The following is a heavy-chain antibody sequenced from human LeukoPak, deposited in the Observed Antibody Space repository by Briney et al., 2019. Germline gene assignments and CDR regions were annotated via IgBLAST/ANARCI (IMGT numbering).Heavy chain of an antibody. CDR2: IIPIFGTA. D-gene: IGHD3-22*01. CDR1: GGTFISYA. J-gene: IGHJ4*02. V-gene: IGHV1-69*13. CDR3: ARGLRGYYDSSGYQR. Sequence: GASVKVSCKASGGTFISYAISWVRQAPGQGLEWMGGIIPIFGTANYAQKFQGRVTITADESTSTAYMELSSLRSEDTAVYYCARGLRGYYDSSGYQRWGQGTLVTVSS.